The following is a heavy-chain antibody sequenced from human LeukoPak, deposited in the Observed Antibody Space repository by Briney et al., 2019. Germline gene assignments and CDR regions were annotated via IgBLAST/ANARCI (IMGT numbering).Heavy chain of an antibody. CDR2: IYYSGST. D-gene: IGHD2-15*01. Sequence: KPSETLSLTCTVSGGSISSYYWSWIRQPPGKGLEWIGYIYYSGSTNYNPSLKSRVTISVDTSKNQFSLELSSVTAADTAVYYCARLGYCSGGSCYYYYYMDVWGKGTTVTVSS. J-gene: IGHJ6*03. V-gene: IGHV4-59*12. CDR1: GGSISSYY. CDR3: ARLGYCSGGSCYYYYYMDV.